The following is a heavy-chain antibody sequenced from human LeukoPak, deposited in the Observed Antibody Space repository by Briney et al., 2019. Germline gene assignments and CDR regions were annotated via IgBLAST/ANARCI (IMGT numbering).Heavy chain of an antibody. CDR3: ARVSGSYYIRDFDY. Sequence: GGSLRLSCAASGFTFSSYWMPWVRQAPGKGLVWVSRINSDGSSTSYADSVKGRFTISRDNAKNTLYLQMNSLRAEDTAVYYCARVSGSYYIRDFDYWGQGTLVTVSS. D-gene: IGHD1-26*01. J-gene: IGHJ4*02. CDR2: INSDGSST. V-gene: IGHV3-74*01. CDR1: GFTFSSYW.